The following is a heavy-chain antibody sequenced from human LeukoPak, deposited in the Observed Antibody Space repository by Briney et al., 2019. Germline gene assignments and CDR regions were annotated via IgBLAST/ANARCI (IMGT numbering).Heavy chain of an antibody. D-gene: IGHD5-18*01. CDR1: GFTFSSYE. V-gene: IGHV3-48*03. CDR2: ISSSGGTI. Sequence: GGSLRLSCAASGFTFSSYEMNWVRQAPGKGLEWVSYISSSGGTIYYADSVKGRFTISRDNAKNSLYLQMNSLRAEDTAVYYCASSGYSYGYVGWFDPWGQGTLSPSPQ. J-gene: IGHJ5*02. CDR3: ASSGYSYGYVGWFDP.